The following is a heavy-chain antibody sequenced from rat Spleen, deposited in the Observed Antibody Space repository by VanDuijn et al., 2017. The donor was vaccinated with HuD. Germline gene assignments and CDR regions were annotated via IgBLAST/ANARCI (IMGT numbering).Heavy chain of an antibody. J-gene: IGHJ3*01. D-gene: IGHD1-11*01. CDR1: GLSLTSYT. CDR3: TRSYGGYTSNWFPY. CDR2: ISSDGST. Sequence: QVQLKESGPGLVQPSQTLSLTCTVSGLSLTSYTVSWVRQPPGKGLEWIVAISSDGSTNYNSALKSRLNISRDTSKSQVFLKMNSLQTDDTAIYFCTRSYGGYTSNWFPYWGQGTLVTVSS. V-gene: IGHV2-15*01.